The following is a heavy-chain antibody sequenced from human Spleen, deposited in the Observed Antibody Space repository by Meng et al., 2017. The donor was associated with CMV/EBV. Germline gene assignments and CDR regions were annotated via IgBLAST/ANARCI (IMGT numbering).Heavy chain of an antibody. J-gene: IGHJ4*02. D-gene: IGHD1-26*01. CDR2: ISGSGTNT. V-gene: IGHV3-23*01. CDR3: ATDAGALNPFDY. Sequence: GGSLRLSCVASGFTFSDSGMGWVRHAPGKGLEWVSTISGSGTNTHYADSVKGRFTISRDNSKNTLSLQMNSLRADDTAVYYSATDAGALNPFDYWGQGTLVTVSS. CDR1: GFTFSDSG.